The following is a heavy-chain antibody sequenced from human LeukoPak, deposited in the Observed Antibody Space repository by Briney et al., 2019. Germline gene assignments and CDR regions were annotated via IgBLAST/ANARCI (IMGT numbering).Heavy chain of an antibody. Sequence: GGSLRLSCAASGFTFSSYSMNWVRQAPGKGLELVSYISSSSSTIYYPDSVKGRFTISRDNARNSLYLQMNSLRAEDTAVYYCAREAMWRGEWELTGYYYYMDVWGKGTTVTVSS. J-gene: IGHJ6*03. CDR1: GFTFSSYS. D-gene: IGHD1-26*01. CDR3: AREAMWRGEWELTGYYYYMDV. CDR2: ISSSSSTI. V-gene: IGHV3-48*01.